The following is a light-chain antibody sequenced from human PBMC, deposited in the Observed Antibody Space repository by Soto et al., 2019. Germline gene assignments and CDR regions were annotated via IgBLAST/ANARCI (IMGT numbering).Light chain of an antibody. CDR1: QTISSW. Sequence: IQMTQSPSTLSGSVGDRVTITCRASQTISSWLAWYQQKPGKAPKLLIYDASNLETGVPSRFSGSGSGTEFTLTISSLQPADFATYYCQQYNTYSTFGQGTKVDIK. CDR2: DAS. J-gene: IGKJ1*01. CDR3: QQYNTYST. V-gene: IGKV1-5*01.